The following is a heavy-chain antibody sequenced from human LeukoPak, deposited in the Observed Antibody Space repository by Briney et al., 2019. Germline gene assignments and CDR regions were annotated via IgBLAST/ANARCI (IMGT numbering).Heavy chain of an antibody. CDR1: GFTVSSNY. Sequence: GGSLRLSCAASGFTVSSNYMSWVRQAPGKGLEWVSVIYSGGSTYYADSVKGRFTISRDNSKNPLYLQMNSLRAEDTAVYYCAKVSNSGSPPGDYWGQGTLVTVSS. CDR3: AKVSNSGSPPGDY. V-gene: IGHV3-53*01. CDR2: IYSGGST. J-gene: IGHJ4*02. D-gene: IGHD1-26*01.